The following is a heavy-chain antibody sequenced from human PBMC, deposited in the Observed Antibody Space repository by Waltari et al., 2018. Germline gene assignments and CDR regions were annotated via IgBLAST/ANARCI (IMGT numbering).Heavy chain of an antibody. V-gene: IGHV3-43D*03. CDR3: AKDSRGYSGWVDY. Sequence: EVQLVESGGVVVQPGGSLRLSCAASGFPFDDSAMHWVRQAPGKGLEWVSLISWEGSTTSYADSVKGRFTISRDNSKNSLYLQMNSLRAEDNALYYCAKDSRGYSGWVDYWGQGTLVTVSS. J-gene: IGHJ4*02. D-gene: IGHD6-19*01. CDR2: ISWEGSTT. CDR1: GFPFDDSA.